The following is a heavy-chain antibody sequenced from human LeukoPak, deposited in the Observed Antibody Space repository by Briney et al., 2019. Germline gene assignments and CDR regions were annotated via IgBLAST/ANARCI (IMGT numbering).Heavy chain of an antibody. V-gene: IGHV1-2*04. CDR1: GYTFTGYY. CDR2: INPNSGGT. D-gene: IGHD5-24*01. J-gene: IGHJ4*02. Sequence: ASVKVSCKASGYTFTGYYMHWVRQAPGQGLEWMGWINPNSGGTNYAQKFQGWVTMTRDTSISTAYMELSRLRSDDTAVYYCARVYVEMATITPSFDYWGQGTLVTVSS. CDR3: ARVYVEMATITPSFDY.